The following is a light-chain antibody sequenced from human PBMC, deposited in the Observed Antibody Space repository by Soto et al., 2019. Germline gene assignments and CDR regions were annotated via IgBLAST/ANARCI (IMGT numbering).Light chain of an antibody. J-gene: IGKJ4*01. CDR3: QHYNNWPLT. CDR1: QSVSSN. V-gene: IGKV3-15*01. Sequence: EIVMTQSPATLSVSPGERATLSCRASQSVSSNLAWYQQKPGQPPRLLIYGASTRATGIPARFSGSGSGTEFTLTISSLQSEDFAVYYCQHYNNWPLTFGGGTKVDIK. CDR2: GAS.